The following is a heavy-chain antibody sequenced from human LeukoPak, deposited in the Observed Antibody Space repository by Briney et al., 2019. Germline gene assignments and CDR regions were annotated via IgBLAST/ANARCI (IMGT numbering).Heavy chain of an antibody. CDR2: ISGGDDIT. D-gene: IGHD2-21*02. J-gene: IGHJ4*02. Sequence: GGSLRLSCAASGFNFANHAMSWVRQTPGKGLEWVSAISGGDDITYYADSVTGRFTISRDNSKDTLFLQMHSPRPGDTAVYYCVREDTPATANYWGQGTLVTISS. CDR3: VREDTPATANY. CDR1: GFNFANHA. V-gene: IGHV3-23*01.